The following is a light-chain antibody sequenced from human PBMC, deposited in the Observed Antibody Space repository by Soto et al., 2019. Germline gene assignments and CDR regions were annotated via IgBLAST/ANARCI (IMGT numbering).Light chain of an antibody. CDR1: QGISNY. Sequence: DIQMTQSPSSLSGSVGDSVTITCRASQGISNYLAWYQQRPGKAPTLLIYAASTLQSGVPSRFSGSGSGTDFTLTISSLHPEDVATYYCQRYNNAPRTFGQGTKVEIK. J-gene: IGKJ1*01. CDR2: AAS. V-gene: IGKV1-27*01. CDR3: QRYNNAPRT.